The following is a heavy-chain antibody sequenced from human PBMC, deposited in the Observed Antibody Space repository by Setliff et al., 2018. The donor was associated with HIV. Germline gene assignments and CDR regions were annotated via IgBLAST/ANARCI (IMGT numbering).Heavy chain of an antibody. CDR2: ISSSSSYI. CDR3: ARDRPRGGGSLDAFDI. V-gene: IGHV3-21*01. D-gene: IGHD1-26*01. Sequence: GGSLRLSCAASGFTFSSYSMNWVRQTPGKGLEWVSSISSSSSYIYYADSVKGRFTISRDNDKNSLYLQMNSLRAEYTAVYYCARDRPRGGGSLDAFDIWGQGTMVTVSS. J-gene: IGHJ3*02. CDR1: GFTFSSYS.